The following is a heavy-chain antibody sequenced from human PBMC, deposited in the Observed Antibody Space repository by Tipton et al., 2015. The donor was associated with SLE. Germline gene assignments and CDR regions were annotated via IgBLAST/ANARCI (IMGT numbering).Heavy chain of an antibody. CDR3: ACDSNASSEYYYFRGPDF. V-gene: IGHV4-34*01. CDR1: GGSFSGYY. CDR2: INHRGSD. J-gene: IGHJ4*02. D-gene: IGHD3-22*01. Sequence: TLSLTCAVYGGSFSGYYWSWIHQPPGKGLEWIGDINHRGSDNYNPSLKSRVTISVATSKNQFSLKLSSLTAADTAVYYCACDSNASSEYYYFRGPDFRGQGTLVTVSS.